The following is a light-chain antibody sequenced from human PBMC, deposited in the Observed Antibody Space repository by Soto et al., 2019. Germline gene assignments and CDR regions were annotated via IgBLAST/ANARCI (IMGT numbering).Light chain of an antibody. CDR2: EVT. Sequence: QSALTQPPSASGFPGQSVTISCTGTSSDVGYYDYVSWYQQHPGKAPKLVIYEVTKRPSGVPDRVSASKSGNTASLTVSGLRAEDEADYYCAAWDDSLNALFGTGTKLTVL. CDR3: AAWDDSLNAL. V-gene: IGLV2-8*01. CDR1: SSDVGYYDY. J-gene: IGLJ1*01.